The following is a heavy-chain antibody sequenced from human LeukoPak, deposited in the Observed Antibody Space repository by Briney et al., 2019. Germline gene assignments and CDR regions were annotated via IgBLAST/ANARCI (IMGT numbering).Heavy chain of an antibody. CDR3: AKATMTTYYYYMDV. J-gene: IGHJ6*03. Sequence: GGSLRLSCAASGFSLSNYGMYWVRQAPGKGLEWVAFIRYDGSNKYYADSVKGRFTISRDNSENTVYLQLSSLRAEDTAVYFCAKATMTTYYYYMDVWGKGTTVTIS. CDR1: GFSLSNYG. CDR2: IRYDGSNK. V-gene: IGHV3-30*02. D-gene: IGHD4-11*01.